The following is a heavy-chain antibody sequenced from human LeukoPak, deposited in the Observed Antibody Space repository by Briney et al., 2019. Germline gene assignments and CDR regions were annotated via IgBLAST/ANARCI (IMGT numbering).Heavy chain of an antibody. CDR2: IFSSGST. CDR3: ARRDMYKTRDFDY. D-gene: IGHD1-1*01. CDR1: GGSIRTSSYY. V-gene: IGHV4-39*01. Sequence: SETLSLTCTVSGGSIRTSSYYWGWIRQPPGKGLKWIGSIFSSGSTYYKPSLKSRVSMSVDTSKNQFSLRLTSVTAADTAVYYCARRDMYKTRDFDYWGQGTLVTVSS. J-gene: IGHJ4*02.